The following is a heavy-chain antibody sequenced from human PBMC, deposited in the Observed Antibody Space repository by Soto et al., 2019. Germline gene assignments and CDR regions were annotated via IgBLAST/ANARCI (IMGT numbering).Heavy chain of an antibody. CDR2: IWYDGSNK. D-gene: IGHD1-1*01. CDR3: ARDTTTGTTDFDY. Sequence: QVQLVESGGGVVQPGRSLRLSCAASGFTFSSYGMHWVRQAPGKGLEWVAVIWYDGSNKYYADSVKGRFTISRDNSKNTLYLQMNSLRAEDTAVYYCARDTTTGTTDFDYWGQGTLVTVSS. V-gene: IGHV3-33*01. J-gene: IGHJ4*02. CDR1: GFTFSSYG.